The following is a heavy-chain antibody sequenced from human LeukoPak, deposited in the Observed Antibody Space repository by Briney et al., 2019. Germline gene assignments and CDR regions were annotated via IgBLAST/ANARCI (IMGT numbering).Heavy chain of an antibody. V-gene: IGHV4-59*01. Sequence: PSGTLSLTCGVSGGSIDSTNYWSWIRQPPGKGLEWIGYIYYSGSTNYNPSLKSRVTISVDTSKNQFSLKLSSVTAADTAVYYCASSPGVAYYYYYGMDVWGQGTTVTVSS. CDR1: GGSIDSTNY. D-gene: IGHD2-15*01. CDR3: ASSPGVAYYYYYGMDV. CDR2: IYYSGST. J-gene: IGHJ6*02.